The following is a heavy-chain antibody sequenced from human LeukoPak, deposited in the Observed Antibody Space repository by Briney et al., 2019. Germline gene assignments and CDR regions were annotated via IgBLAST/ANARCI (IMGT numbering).Heavy chain of an antibody. J-gene: IGHJ6*02. Sequence: SVTVSCKASGGTFSSYAISWVRQAPGQGLEWMGGIIPIFGTAHYAQKFQGRFTITADESTSTAYMELSSLRSEDTAVYYCARPDRDGYNCSARGSLRLDYYGMDVWGQGTTVTVSS. CDR2: IIPIFGTA. CDR3: ARPDRDGYNCSARGSLRLDYYGMDV. CDR1: GGTFSSYA. V-gene: IGHV1-69*13. D-gene: IGHD5-24*01.